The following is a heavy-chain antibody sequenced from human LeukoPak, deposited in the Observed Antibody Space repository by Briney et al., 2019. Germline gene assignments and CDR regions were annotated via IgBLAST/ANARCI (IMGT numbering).Heavy chain of an antibody. CDR1: GGSISSSSYY. V-gene: IGHV4-39*01. J-gene: IGHJ4*02. D-gene: IGHD3-9*01. CDR2: IYYSGST. Sequence: PSETLSLTCTVSGGSISSSSYYWGWIRQPPGKGLEWIGSIYYSGSTYYNPSLKSRVTISVDTSKNQFSLKLSSVTAADTAVYYCARPQLGSSAGYVDYWGQGILVTVSS. CDR3: ARPQLGSSAGYVDY.